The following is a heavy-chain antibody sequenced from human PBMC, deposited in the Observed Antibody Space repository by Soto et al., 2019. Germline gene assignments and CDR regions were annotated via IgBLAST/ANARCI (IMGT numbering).Heavy chain of an antibody. Sequence: ASVKVSCKASGYTFTSYGISWVRQAPEQGLEWMGWISAYNGNTNYAQKLQGRVTMTTDTSTSTAYMELRSLRSDDTAVYYCARDEHPTYYDFWSGYYEYYYYYMDVWGKGTTVTVSS. J-gene: IGHJ6*03. CDR2: ISAYNGNT. D-gene: IGHD3-3*01. CDR3: ARDEHPTYYDFWSGYYEYYYYYMDV. V-gene: IGHV1-18*01. CDR1: GYTFTSYG.